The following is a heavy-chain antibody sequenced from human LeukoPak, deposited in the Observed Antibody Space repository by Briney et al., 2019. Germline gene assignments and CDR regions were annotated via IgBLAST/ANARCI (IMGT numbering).Heavy chain of an antibody. Sequence: SEALSLTCTVSGGSTGTRSYYWGWIRQPPGKGLEWIGSFYYSGSTYRNPSLKSRVTISVDTSKNQFSLMLSSVTAADTAVYYCAGRDCSGGSCLPLWYFDLRGRGTLVTVSS. CDR2: FYYSGST. CDR3: AGRDCSGGSCLPLWYFDL. CDR1: GGSTGTRSYY. D-gene: IGHD2-15*01. V-gene: IGHV4-39*01. J-gene: IGHJ2*01.